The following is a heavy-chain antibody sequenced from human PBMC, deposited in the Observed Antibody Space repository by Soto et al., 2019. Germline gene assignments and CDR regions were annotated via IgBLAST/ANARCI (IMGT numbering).Heavy chain of an antibody. D-gene: IGHD6-19*01. CDR1: GFTFDDYT. J-gene: IGHJ4*02. Sequence: EVQLVESGGVVVQPGGSLRLSCAASGFTFDDYTMHWVRQAPGKGLEWVSLISWDGGSTYYADSVKGRFTISRDNSKNSLYLQMNSLRTEDTALYYCAKVTWKRVAGVALFDYWGQGTLVTVSS. CDR2: ISWDGGST. CDR3: AKVTWKRVAGVALFDY. V-gene: IGHV3-43*01.